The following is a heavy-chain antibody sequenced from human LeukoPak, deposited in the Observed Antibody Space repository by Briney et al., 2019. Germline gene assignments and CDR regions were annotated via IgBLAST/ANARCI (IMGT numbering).Heavy chain of an antibody. CDR2: ISSSSSYI. V-gene: IGHV3-21*01. CDR3: ARAYSSSWYGEGTRDY. CDR1: GFTFSSYS. Sequence: NAGGSLRLSCAASGFTFSSYSMNWVRQAPGKGLEWVSSISSSSSYIYYADSVKGRFTISRDNAKNSLYLQMNSLRAEDTAVYYCARAYSSSWYGEGTRDYWGQGTLVTVSS. J-gene: IGHJ4*02. D-gene: IGHD6-13*01.